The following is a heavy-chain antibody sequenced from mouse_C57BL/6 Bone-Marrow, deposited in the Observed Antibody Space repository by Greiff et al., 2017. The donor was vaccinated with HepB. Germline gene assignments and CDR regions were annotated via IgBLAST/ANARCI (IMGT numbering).Heavy chain of an antibody. V-gene: IGHV1-50*01. Sequence: VQLQQSGAELVKPGASVKLSCKASGYTFTSYWMQWVKQRPGQGLEWIGEIDPSDSYTNYNQKFKGKATLTVDTSSSTAYMQLSSLTSEDSAVYYCASLYDYDSFDYWGQGTTLTVSS. CDR3: ASLYDYDSFDY. CDR2: IDPSDSYT. J-gene: IGHJ2*01. CDR1: GYTFTSYW. D-gene: IGHD2-4*01.